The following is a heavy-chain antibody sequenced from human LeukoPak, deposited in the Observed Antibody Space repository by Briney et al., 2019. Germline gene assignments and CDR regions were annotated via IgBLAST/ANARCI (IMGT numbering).Heavy chain of an antibody. V-gene: IGHV1-2*02. J-gene: IGHJ4*02. Sequence: ASVKVSCKASGYTFTGYYMHWVRQAPGQGLEWMGWINPNSGGTNYAQKFQGRVTMTRDTSISTAYMELSRLRSDDTAVYYCARVRWPSGPGDYWGQGTLVTVSS. CDR1: GYTFTGYY. CDR2: INPNSGGT. D-gene: IGHD3-3*01. CDR3: ARVRWPSGPGDY.